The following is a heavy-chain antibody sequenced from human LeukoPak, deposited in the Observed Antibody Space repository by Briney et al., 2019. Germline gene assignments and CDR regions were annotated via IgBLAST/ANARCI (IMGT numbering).Heavy chain of an antibody. Sequence: PGGSLRLSCAPSGFTVRSNYMSWVRQAPGKGLEWVSVIYSGGSTYYADSVKGRFTISIYNSKNTLYLQMNSLRATDTAVYYCERPVRSIGWSFDYWGQGTLVTVSS. CDR1: GFTVRSNY. CDR2: IYSGGST. V-gene: IGHV3-53*01. J-gene: IGHJ4*02. D-gene: IGHD6-19*01. CDR3: ERPVRSIGWSFDY.